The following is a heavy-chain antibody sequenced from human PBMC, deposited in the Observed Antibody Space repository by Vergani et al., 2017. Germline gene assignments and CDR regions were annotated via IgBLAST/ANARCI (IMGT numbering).Heavy chain of an antibody. CDR1: GFTFSHYS. CDR3: SAQTQSCHDY. J-gene: IGHJ4*02. V-gene: IGHV3-21*04. Sequence: EVQMVESGGGLVKPGGSLRLSCVASGFTFSHYSMNWVRQAPGKGLEWVSSISGNNDDVYYADSVKGRFTISRDNAKNSLYLDMSSLRADDTAIYFCSAQTQSCHDYWGQGTLVAVSS. D-gene: IGHD3-10*01. CDR2: ISGNNDDV.